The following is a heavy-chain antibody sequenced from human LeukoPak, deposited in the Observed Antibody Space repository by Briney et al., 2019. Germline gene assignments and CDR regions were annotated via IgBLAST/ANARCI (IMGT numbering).Heavy chain of an antibody. CDR1: GYTFTSYG. CDR2: ISAYNGNT. CDR3: ARDPYDFWYYYYYYMDV. V-gene: IGHV1-18*01. J-gene: IGHJ6*03. Sequence: GASVKVSCKASGYTFTSYGISWVRQAPGQGLEWMGWISAYNGNTNYAQKLQGRVTMTTDTSTSTAYMELRSLRSDDTAVYYCARDPYDFWYYYYYYMDVWGKGTTVTVSS. D-gene: IGHD3-3*01.